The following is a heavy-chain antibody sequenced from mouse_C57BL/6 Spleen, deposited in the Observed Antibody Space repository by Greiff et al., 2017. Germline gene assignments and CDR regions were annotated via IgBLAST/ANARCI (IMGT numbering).Heavy chain of an antibody. Sequence: VQLVESGPELVKPGASVKISCKASGYAFSSSWMNWVKQRPGKGLEWIGRIYPGDGDTNYNGKFKGKATLTADKSSSTAYMQLSSLTSEDSAVYFCARYYYGSSYWDYYAMDYWGQGTSVTVSS. CDR1: GYAFSSSW. CDR2: IYPGDGDT. CDR3: ARYYYGSSYWDYYAMDY. D-gene: IGHD1-1*01. V-gene: IGHV1-82*01. J-gene: IGHJ4*01.